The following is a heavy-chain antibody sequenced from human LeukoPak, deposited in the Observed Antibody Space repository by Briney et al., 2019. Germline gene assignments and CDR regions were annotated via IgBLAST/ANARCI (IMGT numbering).Heavy chain of an antibody. J-gene: IGHJ6*02. CDR3: AKDSGPGSAYCGGDCYWVRSYYYYGMDV. D-gene: IGHD2-21*02. CDR2: ISWNSGSI. Sequence: GGSLRLSCAASGFTFDDYAMHWVRQAPGKGREGVSGISWNSGSIGYADSVKGRFTISRDNAKNSLYLQMNSLRAEDTALYYCAKDSGPGSAYCGGDCYWVRSYYYYGMDVRGRGTTVTVSS. CDR1: GFTFDDYA. V-gene: IGHV3-9*01.